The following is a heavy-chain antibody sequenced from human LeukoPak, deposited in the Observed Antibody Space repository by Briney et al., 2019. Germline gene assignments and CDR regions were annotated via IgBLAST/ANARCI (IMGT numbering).Heavy chain of an antibody. J-gene: IGHJ4*02. D-gene: IGHD1-26*01. Sequence: GGSLRLSSAATGFTFSSFWMSWVRQAPGKGLEWVSVISTDGARTYYPDSVNGRFAISRDNSKNTLYLQMNSLRVDDTAVYYCARYLEVSVGGNDYWGQGTLVTVAS. CDR2: ISTDGART. V-gene: IGHV3-23*01. CDR3: ARYLEVSVGGNDY. CDR1: GFTFSSFW.